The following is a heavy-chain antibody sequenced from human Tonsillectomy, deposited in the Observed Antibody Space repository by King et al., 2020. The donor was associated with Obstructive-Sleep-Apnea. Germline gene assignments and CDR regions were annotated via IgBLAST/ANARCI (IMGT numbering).Heavy chain of an antibody. Sequence: VQLVESGGGVVQPGRSLRLSCAASGFTFSSYDMHWVRQAPGKGLEWVALISYDGSKKDYADSVKGRFTISRDNSKDTLYLQMNSLRTEDTAVYYCARDSPVGTAHEGAFDIWGQGTMVTVSS. J-gene: IGHJ3*02. D-gene: IGHD4-23*01. CDR3: ARDSPVGTAHEGAFDI. CDR2: ISYDGSKK. V-gene: IGHV3-30-3*01. CDR1: GFTFSSYD.